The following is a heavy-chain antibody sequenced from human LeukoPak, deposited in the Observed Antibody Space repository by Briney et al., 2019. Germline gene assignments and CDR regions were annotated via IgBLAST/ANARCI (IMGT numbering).Heavy chain of an antibody. Sequence: PGGSPRLSCAAPGFTFSSYGMHWVRHAPGKRRGWVAFIQYDGSTKYYADSVKGRFTISRDNSKNTLYLQMNSLRAEDTAVHSRAKEPYCSSSSCYTWWFDPWGEGTLVTVSA. CDR3: AKEPYCSSSSCYTWWFDP. D-gene: IGHD2-2*02. CDR2: IQYDGSTK. V-gene: IGHV3-30*02. CDR1: GFTFSSYG. J-gene: IGHJ5*02.